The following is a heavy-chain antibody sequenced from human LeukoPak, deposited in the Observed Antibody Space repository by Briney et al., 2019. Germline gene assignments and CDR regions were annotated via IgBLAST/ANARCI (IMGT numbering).Heavy chain of an antibody. J-gene: IGHJ4*02. CDR2: ISYDGSSK. CDR3: ARNAVARDDY. Sequence: PGRSLRLSCAASGFTFSSYAMYWVRQAPGRGLEWVAVISYDGSSKYSADSVKGRFTISRDNSKNTLYLQMNSLRADDTAVYYCARNAVARDDYWGQGTLVTVSS. V-gene: IGHV3-30*04. D-gene: IGHD6-19*01. CDR1: GFTFSSYA.